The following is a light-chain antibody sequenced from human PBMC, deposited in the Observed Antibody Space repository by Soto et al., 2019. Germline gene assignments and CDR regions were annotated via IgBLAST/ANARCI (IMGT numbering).Light chain of an antibody. CDR2: GAS. J-gene: IGKJ1*01. CDR1: QSVSSN. CDR3: QQYNNWPPVT. V-gene: IGKV3-15*01. Sequence: EIVMTQSPATRSVSPGERATLSCRPSQSVSSNLAWYQQKPGQAPRLLIYGASTRATGIPARFSGSGSGTEFTLTISSLQSEDFAVYYCQQYNNWPPVTFGQGTKVDIK.